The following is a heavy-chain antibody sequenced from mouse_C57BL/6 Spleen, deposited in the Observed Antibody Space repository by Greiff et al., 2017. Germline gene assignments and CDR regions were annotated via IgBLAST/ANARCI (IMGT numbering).Heavy chain of an antibody. Sequence: QVQLKQSGPELVKPGASVKISCKASGYAFSSSWMNWVKQRPGKGLEWIGRIYPGDGDTNYNGKFKGKATLTADKSSSTAYMQLSSLTSEDSAVYFCARGGLGSYYFDYWGQGTTLTVSS. V-gene: IGHV1-82*01. CDR3: ARGGLGSYYFDY. CDR2: IYPGDGDT. J-gene: IGHJ2*01. D-gene: IGHD4-1*01. CDR1: GYAFSSSW.